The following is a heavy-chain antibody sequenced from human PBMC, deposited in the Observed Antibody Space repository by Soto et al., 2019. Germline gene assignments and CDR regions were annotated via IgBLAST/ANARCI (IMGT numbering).Heavy chain of an antibody. CDR3: ARAPTYYDFWSGYPRSTYYFDY. Sequence: SETLSLTCTVSGGSVSSGSYYWSWIRQPPGKGLEWIGYIYYSGSTYYNPSLKSRVTISVDTSKNQFSLKLSSVTAADTAVYYCARAPTYYDFWSGYPRSTYYFDYWGQGTLVTVSS. V-gene: IGHV4-61*01. J-gene: IGHJ4*02. CDR1: GGSVSSGSYY. D-gene: IGHD3-3*01. CDR2: IYYSGST.